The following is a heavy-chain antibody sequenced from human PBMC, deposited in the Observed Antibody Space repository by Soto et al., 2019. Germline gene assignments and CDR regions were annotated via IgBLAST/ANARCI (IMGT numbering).Heavy chain of an antibody. CDR1: GYTFTGYY. V-gene: IGHV1-2*02. J-gene: IGHJ4*02. Sequence: ASVKVSCKASGYTFTGYYMHWVRQAPGQGLEWMGWINPTSGGTNYAQKFQGRVTMTRDTSISTAYMELSRLRSDDTAVYYCARGIAVAAPDYWGQGTLLTVSS. CDR2: INPTSGGT. CDR3: ARGIAVAAPDY. D-gene: IGHD6-19*01.